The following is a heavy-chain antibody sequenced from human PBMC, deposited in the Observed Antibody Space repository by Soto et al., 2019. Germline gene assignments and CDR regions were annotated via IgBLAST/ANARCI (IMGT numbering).Heavy chain of an antibody. V-gene: IGHV5-51*01. CDR2: IYPGDSDT. CDR1: GYSFTSYW. J-gene: IGHJ6*03. D-gene: IGHD3-10*01. CDR3: ARHVPIFSGSYYYYYYMDV. Sequence: GESLKISCKGSGYSFTSYWIGWVRQMPGKGLEWMGIIYPGDSDTRYSPSFQGQVTISADKSISTAYLQWSSLKASDTAMYYCARHVPIFSGSYYYYYYMDVWGKGTTVTVSS.